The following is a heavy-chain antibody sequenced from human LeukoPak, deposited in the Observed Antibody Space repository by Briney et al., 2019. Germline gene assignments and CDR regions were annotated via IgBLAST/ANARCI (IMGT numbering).Heavy chain of an antibody. J-gene: IGHJ5*02. CDR2: MNPNSGNT. Sequence: ASVKVSCKASGYTFTSYDINWVRQATGQGLEWMGWMNPNSGNTGYAQKLQGRVTMTTDTSTSTAYMELRSLRSDDTAVYYCAREVYGCSGGSCYEGENWFDPWGQGTLVTVSS. V-gene: IGHV1-8*01. CDR3: AREVYGCSGGSCYEGENWFDP. D-gene: IGHD2-15*01. CDR1: GYTFTSYD.